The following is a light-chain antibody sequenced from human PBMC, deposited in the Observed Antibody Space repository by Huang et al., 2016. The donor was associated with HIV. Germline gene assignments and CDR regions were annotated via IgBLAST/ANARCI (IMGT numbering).Light chain of an antibody. Sequence: AIQMTQSPSFLSASVGDRVTITCRASQGITDDLAWYQQKPGTAPKLLISGASTLRIGVPSRFSGSGSGTDFTLTISSLQPEDYATYYCLQDHNYPRTFGQGTKVEI. CDR1: QGITDD. CDR3: LQDHNYPRT. V-gene: IGKV1-6*01. CDR2: GAS. J-gene: IGKJ1*01.